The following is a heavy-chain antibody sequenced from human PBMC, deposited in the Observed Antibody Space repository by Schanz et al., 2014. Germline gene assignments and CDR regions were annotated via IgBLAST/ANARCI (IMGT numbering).Heavy chain of an antibody. Sequence: EVQLLESGGCLVKPGGSLRLSCAASGFTFSTYNMSWVRQAPGKGLEWVSTISGGGGGYRPYADSVKGRFTISRDNSINTLSLQMNSLSADDTAVYYCAKGQGAVINNWYFDLWGRGTLVTVSS. CDR3: AKGQGAVINNWYFDL. V-gene: IGHV3-23*01. CDR2: ISGGGGGYR. J-gene: IGHJ2*01. D-gene: IGHD2-21*01. CDR1: GFTFSTYN.